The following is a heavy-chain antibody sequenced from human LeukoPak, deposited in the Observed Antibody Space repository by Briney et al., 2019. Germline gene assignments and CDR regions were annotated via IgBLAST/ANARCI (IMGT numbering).Heavy chain of an antibody. J-gene: IGHJ6*03. D-gene: IGHD3-10*01. CDR3: ARVVVRGVINYYYYYMDV. CDR1: GGSISSYY. Sequence: PSETLSLTCTVSGGSISSYYWSWIRQPAGKGLEWIGRIYASGGTNYNPSLKSRVTISVDKSKNQFSLKLSSVTAADTAVYYCARVVVRGVINYYYYYMDVWGKGTTVTVSS. CDR2: IYASGGT. V-gene: IGHV4-4*07.